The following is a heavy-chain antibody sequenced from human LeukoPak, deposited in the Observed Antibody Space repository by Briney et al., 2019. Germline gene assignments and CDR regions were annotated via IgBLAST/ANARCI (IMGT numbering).Heavy chain of an antibody. J-gene: IGHJ4*02. CDR3: AKDFYGSGSHHYFDY. Sequence: GRSLRLSCAASGFTFDDYAMHWVRQAPGKGLEWVSGINWNGGSIGYADSVKGRFTISRDNAKNSLYLQMNSLRAEDTALYYCAKDFYGSGSHHYFDYWGQGTLVTVSS. V-gene: IGHV3-9*01. CDR2: INWNGGSI. D-gene: IGHD3-10*01. CDR1: GFTFDDYA.